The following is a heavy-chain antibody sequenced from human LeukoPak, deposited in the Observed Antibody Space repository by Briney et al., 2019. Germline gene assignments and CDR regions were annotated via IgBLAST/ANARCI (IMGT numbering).Heavy chain of an antibody. D-gene: IGHD4-17*01. CDR2: IKQDGGQI. V-gene: IGHV3-7*01. CDR1: EFTFSSYW. J-gene: IGHJ4*02. CDR3: ARLGARQMLEY. Sequence: PGGSLRLSCAASEFTFSSYWMSWVRQAPGKGLEWVANIKQDGGQIYYLDSVKGRFTVSRDNAKNPLYLQMNSLRAEDTAVYYCARLGARQMLEYWGQGTLVTVSS.